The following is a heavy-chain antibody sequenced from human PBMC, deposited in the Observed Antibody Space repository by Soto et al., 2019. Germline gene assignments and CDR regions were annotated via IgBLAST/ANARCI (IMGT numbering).Heavy chain of an antibody. CDR2: ISSNGGST. V-gene: IGHV3-64D*06. Sequence: GGSLRLSCSASGFTFSSYAMHWVRQAPGKGLEYVSAISSNGGSTYYADSVKGRFTISRDNSKNTLYLQMSSLRAEDTAVYYCVKGYYYDSSGYFDYWGQGTLVTVSS. D-gene: IGHD3-22*01. J-gene: IGHJ4*02. CDR1: GFTFSSYA. CDR3: VKGYYYDSSGYFDY.